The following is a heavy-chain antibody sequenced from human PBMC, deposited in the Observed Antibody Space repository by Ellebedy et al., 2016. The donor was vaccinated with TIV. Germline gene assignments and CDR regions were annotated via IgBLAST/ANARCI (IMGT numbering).Heavy chain of an antibody. J-gene: IGHJ4*02. D-gene: IGHD3-22*01. CDR2: INHSGST. V-gene: IGHV4-34*01. CDR3: AREGGNYDSSGYYY. CDR1: GGSFSGYY. Sequence: SETLSLXXAVYGGSFSGYYWSWIRQPPGKGLEWIGEINHSGSTNYNPSLKSRVTISVDKSKNQFSLKLSSVTAADTAVYYCAREGGNYDSSGYYYWGQGTLVTVSS.